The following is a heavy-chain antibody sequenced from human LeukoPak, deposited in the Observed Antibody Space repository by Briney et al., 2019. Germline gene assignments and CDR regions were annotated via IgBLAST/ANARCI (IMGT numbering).Heavy chain of an antibody. Sequence: PSETLSLTCTVSGGSISSGDYYWSWIRQPPGKGLEWIGYIYYSGSTYYNPSLKSRVTISVDTSKNQFSLKLSSVTAADTAVYYCARDLRGSSRFDYWGQGTLVTVSS. V-gene: IGHV4-30-4*01. CDR3: ARDLRGSSRFDY. J-gene: IGHJ4*02. CDR1: GGSISSGDYY. CDR2: IYYSGST. D-gene: IGHD6-13*01.